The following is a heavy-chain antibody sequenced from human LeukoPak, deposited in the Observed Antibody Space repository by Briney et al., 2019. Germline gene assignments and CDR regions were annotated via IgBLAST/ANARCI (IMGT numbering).Heavy chain of an antibody. CDR1: GFTFSTYA. CDR2: IYYSGGNT. CDR3: AKDQGQAVVPRRFDY. Sequence: GGSLRLSCAASGFTFSTYAMSWVRQAPGKGLEWVSTIYYSGGNTYSADSVKGRFTISRDNAKNTLYLQMNSLRAEDTAVYYCAKDQGQAVVPRRFDYWGQGTQVTVSS. V-gene: IGHV3-23*01. D-gene: IGHD2-15*01. J-gene: IGHJ4*02.